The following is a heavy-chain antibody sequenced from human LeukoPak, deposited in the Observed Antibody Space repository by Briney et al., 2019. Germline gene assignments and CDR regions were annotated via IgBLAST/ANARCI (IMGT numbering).Heavy chain of an antibody. J-gene: IGHJ3*02. Sequence: GGSLRLSCTASGFTFGDYAMSWFRQAPGKGLEWVSFIRSKAYGGTTEYAASVKGRFTISRDDSKSIVYLQMNSLKTEDTAVYYCTRNRYSSSWSPDAFDIWGQGTMVTVSS. CDR1: GFTFGDYA. CDR2: IRSKAYGGTT. CDR3: TRNRYSSSWSPDAFDI. D-gene: IGHD6-13*01. V-gene: IGHV3-49*03.